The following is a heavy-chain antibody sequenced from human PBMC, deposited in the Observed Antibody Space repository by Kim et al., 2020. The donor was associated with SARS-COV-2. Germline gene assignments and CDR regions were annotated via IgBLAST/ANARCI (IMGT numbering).Heavy chain of an antibody. CDR3: AKDFGYMVDY. CDR2: GQT. D-gene: IGHD5-18*01. V-gene: IGHV1-18*01. Sequence: GQTNYARKFQGRLTMTTDISTSTAYMERRSLRSDDTAIYYCAKDFGYMVDYWGQGSLVTVSS. J-gene: IGHJ4*02.